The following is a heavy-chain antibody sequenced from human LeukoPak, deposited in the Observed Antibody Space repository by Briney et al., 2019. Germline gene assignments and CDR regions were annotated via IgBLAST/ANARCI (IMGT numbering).Heavy chain of an antibody. V-gene: IGHV3-66*02. CDR1: GFTVSSNY. J-gene: IGHJ5*02. Sequence: GGSLRLSCAASGFTVSSNYMSWVRQAPGKGLEWVSVIYSGGSTYYADSVKGRFTISRDNSKNTLYLQMNSLRAEDTAVYCCARDSSSWYNWFDPWGQGTLVTVSS. D-gene: IGHD6-13*01. CDR3: ARDSSSWYNWFDP. CDR2: IYSGGST.